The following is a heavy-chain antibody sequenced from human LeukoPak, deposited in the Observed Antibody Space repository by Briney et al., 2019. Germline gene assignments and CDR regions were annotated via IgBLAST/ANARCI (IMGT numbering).Heavy chain of an antibody. J-gene: IGHJ4*02. CDR1: GGSFSGYY. CDR3: ARGSRMVRGVIIRKEFDY. Sequence: SETLSLTCAVYGGSFSGYYWSWIRQPPGKRLEWIGEINHSGSTNYNPSLKSRVTISVDTSKNQFSLKLSSVTAADTAVYYCARGSRMVRGVIIRKEFDYWGQGTLVTVSS. V-gene: IGHV4-34*01. CDR2: INHSGST. D-gene: IGHD3-10*01.